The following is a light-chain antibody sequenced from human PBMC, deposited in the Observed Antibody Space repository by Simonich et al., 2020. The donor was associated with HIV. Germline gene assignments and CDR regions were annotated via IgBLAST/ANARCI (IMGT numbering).Light chain of an antibody. V-gene: IGKV4-1*01. CDR2: WAS. CDR3: QQYYTPPWT. J-gene: IGKJ1*01. Sequence: DIVMTQSPDSLAVSLGERAAINCKSSQSVLSTSNNKNYLAWFQQKPGQPPNLLIYWASTRESGVPDRFSGSGSGTDFTLTISSLQAEDVAVYYCQQYYTPPWTFGQGTKVEIK. CDR1: QSVLSTSNNKNY.